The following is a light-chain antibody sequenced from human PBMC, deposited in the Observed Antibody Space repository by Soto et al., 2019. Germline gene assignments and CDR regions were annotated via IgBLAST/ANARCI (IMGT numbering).Light chain of an antibody. V-gene: IGKV3-11*01. CDR3: QQRSNWPPT. Sequence: EIVMTQSPATLPVSPGERATLSCRTSQSVNSHLAWYQHKPGQAPRLLIYGASSRATGIPTRFSGSGSGTDFTLTISSLEPEDFAVYYCQQRSNWPPTFGQGTRLEIK. CDR1: QSVNSH. CDR2: GAS. J-gene: IGKJ5*01.